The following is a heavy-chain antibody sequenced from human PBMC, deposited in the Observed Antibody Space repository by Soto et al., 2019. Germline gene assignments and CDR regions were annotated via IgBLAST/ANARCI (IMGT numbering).Heavy chain of an antibody. CDR1: GYTFTTYD. Sequence: QVQLVQSGAEVKKSGASVKVSCKASGYTFTTYDISWVRQAPGQGLEWMGWISAFNGKTNYAQKLQGRVTMTTDTATSTAYMELRSLRSDDTAVYYCARAVSHFYHYYYMDVWGKGTTVTVSS. J-gene: IGHJ6*03. V-gene: IGHV1-18*01. CDR2: ISAFNGKT. CDR3: ARAVSHFYHYYYMDV. D-gene: IGHD2-8*01.